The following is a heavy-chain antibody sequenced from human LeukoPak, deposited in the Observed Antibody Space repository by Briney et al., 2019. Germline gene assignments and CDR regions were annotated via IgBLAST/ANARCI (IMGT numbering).Heavy chain of an antibody. Sequence: SETLSLTCTVSGGSISSYYWSWIRQPPGKGLEWIGYIYYSGSTNYNPSLKSRVTISVDTSKNQFSLKLSSVTAADTAVYYCARARGSGWVAEYFQHWGQGTLSPSPQ. D-gene: IGHD3-22*01. CDR3: ARARGSGWVAEYFQH. J-gene: IGHJ1*01. CDR2: IYYSGST. CDR1: GGSISSYY. V-gene: IGHV4-59*01.